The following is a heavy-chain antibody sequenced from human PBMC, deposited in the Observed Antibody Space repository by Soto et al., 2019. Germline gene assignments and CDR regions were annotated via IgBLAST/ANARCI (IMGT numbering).Heavy chain of an antibody. CDR1: GDSVSSSSAV. J-gene: IGHJ4*01. V-gene: IGHV6-1*01. D-gene: IGHD2-15*01. CDR3: ARDLWQGKWYENFDY. CDR2: TYYRSKWYN. Sequence: PSQTLSLTCAISGDSVSSSSAVCNWIRQSPSRGLEWLGRTYYRSKWYNDYSVSVQSRIIINPDTTRNEVSLHLNSVTPDDTAVYYCARDLWQGKWYENFDYWGQGTPVTVSS.